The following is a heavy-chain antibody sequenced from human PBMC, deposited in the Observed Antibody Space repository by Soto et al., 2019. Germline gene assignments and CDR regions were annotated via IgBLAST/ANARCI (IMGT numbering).Heavy chain of an antibody. D-gene: IGHD3-9*01. J-gene: IGHJ4*02. CDR3: TQDGGSRDWLTVN. V-gene: IGHV3-23*01. Sequence: EVQLLESGGDLVQPGGSLRLFFAASGFPFTSYAMSWIRQAPGKGLEWVSAITGGGDNTYYADSVKGRFTISRDNSKNTLYLQMNSLRAEDTAFYYCTQDGGSRDWLTVNWGQGTLVTVSS. CDR2: ITGGGDNT. CDR1: GFPFTSYA.